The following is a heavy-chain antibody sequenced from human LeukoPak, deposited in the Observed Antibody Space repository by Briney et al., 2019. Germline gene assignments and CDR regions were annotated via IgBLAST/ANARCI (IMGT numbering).Heavy chain of an antibody. D-gene: IGHD6-6*01. CDR3: ARNIAARRSDAFDI. Sequence: GGSLRLSCAASGFTFSSYSMNWVRQAPGKGLEWVSYISSSSSTIYYADSVKGRFTISRDNAKNSLYLQMNSLRAEDTAMYYCARNIAARRSDAFDIWGQGTMVTVSS. CDR1: GFTFSSYS. CDR2: ISSSSSTI. V-gene: IGHV3-48*04. J-gene: IGHJ3*02.